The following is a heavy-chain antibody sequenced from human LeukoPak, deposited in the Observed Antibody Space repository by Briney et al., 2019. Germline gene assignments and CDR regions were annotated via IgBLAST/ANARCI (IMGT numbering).Heavy chain of an antibody. CDR1: GGSINSGTNS. CDR2: FHFSGNT. Sequence: PSETLSLTCTVSGGSINSGTNSRGWVRQPPVKGLEWIGTFHFSGNTYYNPSLNSRVTVSADTSKNQFSLKLSSVTAADTAVYYCARLPTGFPNWFDRWGQGTQVTVSS. V-gene: IGHV4-39*01. J-gene: IGHJ5*02. CDR3: ARLPTGFPNWFDR. D-gene: IGHD3-9*01.